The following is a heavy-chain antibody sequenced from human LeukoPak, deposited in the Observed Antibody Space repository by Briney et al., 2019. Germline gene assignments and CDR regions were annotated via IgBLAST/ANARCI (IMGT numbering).Heavy chain of an antibody. CDR1: GGSIRSSPYY. Sequence: SETLSLTCTVSGGSIRSSPYYWGWIRQSPGKGLEWIGYIYYSGSTYYNPSLESRVTISVDTSRNHFSLKVSSVTAADTAVYYCARGAPPQNWGQGALVTVSS. V-gene: IGHV4-39*07. CDR3: ARGAPPQN. CDR2: IYYSGST. J-gene: IGHJ4*02.